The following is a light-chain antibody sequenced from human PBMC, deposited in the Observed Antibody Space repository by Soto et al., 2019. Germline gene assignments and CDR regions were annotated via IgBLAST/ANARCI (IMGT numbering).Light chain of an antibody. CDR3: QQYNNWPPRYT. CDR2: GAS. Sequence: EIVMTQSPATLSVSPGERATLSCRASQSVSSNLAWYQQKPGQAPRLLIYGASTRATGIPARFSGSGSGTEFTLTISRLQSEDFAVYYCQQYNNWPPRYTFGQGTKLELK. V-gene: IGKV3-15*01. CDR1: QSVSSN. J-gene: IGKJ2*01.